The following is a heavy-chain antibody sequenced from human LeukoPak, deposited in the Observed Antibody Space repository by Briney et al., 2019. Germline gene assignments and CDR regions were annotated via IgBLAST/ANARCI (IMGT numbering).Heavy chain of an antibody. Sequence: GRSLRLSCAASGFAFTSFSMNWVRRAPGKTLEWLASISSTGSYIDYADSLKARFTISRDTATNSLYLQIDSLRAEDSAVYYCARGPLGRGVVLFYWGQGTLVTVSA. J-gene: IGHJ4*02. CDR2: ISSTGSYI. V-gene: IGHV3-21*06. D-gene: IGHD2-15*01. CDR3: ARGPLGRGVVLFY. CDR1: GFAFTSFS.